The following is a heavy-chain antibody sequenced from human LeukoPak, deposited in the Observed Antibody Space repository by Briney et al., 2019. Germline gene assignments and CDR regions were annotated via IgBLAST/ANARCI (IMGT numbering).Heavy chain of an antibody. D-gene: IGHD6-13*01. CDR3: AGEVAAGLPIDY. J-gene: IGHJ4*02. V-gene: IGHV4-59*01. Sequence: SETLSLTCTVSGGSISSYYWSWIRQPPGKGLEWIGYIYYSGSTNYNPSLESRVTISVDTSKNQFSLKLSSVTAADTAVYYCAGEVAAGLPIDYWGQGTLVTVSS. CDR1: GGSISSYY. CDR2: IYYSGST.